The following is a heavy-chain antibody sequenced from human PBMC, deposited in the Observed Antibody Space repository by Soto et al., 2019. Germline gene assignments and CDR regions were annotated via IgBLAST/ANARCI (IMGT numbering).Heavy chain of an antibody. V-gene: IGHV1-69*13. CDR3: ARVNCGGDCYSSYVY. CDR2: IIPIFGTA. J-gene: IGHJ4*02. CDR1: GGTFSSYA. Sequence: RASVKVSCKASGGTFSSYAISWVRQAPGQGLDWMGGIIPIFGTANYAQKFQGRVTITADESTSTAYMELSSLRSEDTAVYYCARVNCGGDCYSSYVYWGQGTLVTVSS. D-gene: IGHD2-21*02.